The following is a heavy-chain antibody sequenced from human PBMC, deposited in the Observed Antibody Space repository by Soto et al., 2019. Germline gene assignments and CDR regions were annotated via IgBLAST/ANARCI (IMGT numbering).Heavy chain of an antibody. CDR1: GFTFSSYW. CDR2: INTDGSSI. D-gene: IGHD3-16*01. CDR3: ARSSFGGWFDP. J-gene: IGHJ5*02. V-gene: IGHV3-74*01. Sequence: GGSLRLSCAASGFTFSSYWMHWVRQAPGKGLVWVSRINTDGSSISYADSVKGRFTISRDNAKNTLYLQMNSLRAEDTAVYYCARSSFGGWFDPWGQGTLVTVSS.